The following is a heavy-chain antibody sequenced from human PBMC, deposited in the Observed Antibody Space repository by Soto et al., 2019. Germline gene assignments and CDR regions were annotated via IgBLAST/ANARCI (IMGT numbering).Heavy chain of an antibody. CDR2: IFYTGST. CDR3: ANFPGDFDL. V-gene: IGHV4-59*01. Sequence: QVQLQESGPGLVKPSETLSLTCTVSGGSISSYYWSWIRQPPWKGLEWIGYIFYTGSTNYNPSLKSRATISVDTTKNKCSLQLSSVTAADTPVYYCANFPGDFDLWGRGTLVTVSS. J-gene: IGHJ2*01. CDR1: GGSISSYY. D-gene: IGHD3-10*01.